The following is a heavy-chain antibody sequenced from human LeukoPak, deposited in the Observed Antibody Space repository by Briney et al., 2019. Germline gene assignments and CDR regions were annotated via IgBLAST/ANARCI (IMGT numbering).Heavy chain of an antibody. V-gene: IGHV3-23*01. D-gene: IGHD2-15*01. CDR1: GFTFSSYA. J-gene: IGHJ4*02. Sequence: GGSLRLSCAASGFTFSSYAMSWVRQAPGKGLEWVSAISGSGGSTYYADSVKGRFTISRDNSKNTLYLQMNSLRAEDTAVYYCAKCPVLSGSCRFPWDYWGQGTLVTVSS. CDR3: AKCPVLSGSCRFPWDY. CDR2: ISGSGGST.